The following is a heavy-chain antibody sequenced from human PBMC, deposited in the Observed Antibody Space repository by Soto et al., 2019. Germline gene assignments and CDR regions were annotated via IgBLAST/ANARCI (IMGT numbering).Heavy chain of an antibody. Sequence: QVQLQQWGAGLLKPSETLSLTCAVYGGSFSGYYWSWIRQPPGKGLEWIGEINHSGSTNYTPSLKSRVTISVDTSKNQFSLKLSSVTAADTAVYYCARYCSSTSCYPRTIWFDPWGQGTLVTVSS. J-gene: IGHJ5*02. CDR1: GGSFSGYY. V-gene: IGHV4-34*01. CDR3: ARYCSSTSCYPRTIWFDP. CDR2: INHSGST. D-gene: IGHD2-2*01.